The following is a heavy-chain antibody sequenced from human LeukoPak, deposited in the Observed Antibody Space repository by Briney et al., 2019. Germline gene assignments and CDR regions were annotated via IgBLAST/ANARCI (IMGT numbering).Heavy chain of an antibody. Sequence: GSLRLSCAASGFTFSNHWMSWVRQAPGKGLEWVADIKQDESEKYYVDSVKGRFTISRDNSKNTLYLQMNSLIAEDTAVYFCAREGRNSDSSGFFDYWGQEILVTVSS. CDR2: IKQDESEK. CDR1: GFTFSNHW. CDR3: AREGRNSDSSGFFDY. V-gene: IGHV3-7*01. J-gene: IGHJ4*02. D-gene: IGHD3-22*01.